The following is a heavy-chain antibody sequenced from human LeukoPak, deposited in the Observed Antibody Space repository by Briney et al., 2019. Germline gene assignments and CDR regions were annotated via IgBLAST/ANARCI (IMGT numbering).Heavy chain of an antibody. CDR2: IRSNSYGGTT. J-gene: IGHJ4*02. V-gene: IGHV3-49*04. CDR1: GFTFGDYA. D-gene: IGHD4-17*01. CDR3: TRGSGYGDYVGY. Sequence: GGSLRLSCTTSGFTFGDYAMNWVRQAPGKGLEWVGFIRSNSYGGTTEYAASVKGRFTISRDDSKSIAYLQMNSLKTEDTAVYYCTRGSGYGDYVGYWGQGTPVTVSS.